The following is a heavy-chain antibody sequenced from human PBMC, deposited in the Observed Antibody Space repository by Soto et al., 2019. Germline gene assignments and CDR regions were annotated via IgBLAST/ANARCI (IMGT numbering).Heavy chain of an antibody. Sequence: PSETLSLTCTVSGGSISSRSYYWGWIRQPPGKGLEWIGSIYYSGSTYYNPSLKSRVTISVDTSKNQFSLKLSSVTAADTAVYYCARCLRIAVAGGFDYWGKGTMVTV. CDR1: GGSISSRSYY. CDR2: IYYSGST. D-gene: IGHD6-19*01. CDR3: ARCLRIAVAGGFDY. J-gene: IGHJ4*02. V-gene: IGHV4-39*01.